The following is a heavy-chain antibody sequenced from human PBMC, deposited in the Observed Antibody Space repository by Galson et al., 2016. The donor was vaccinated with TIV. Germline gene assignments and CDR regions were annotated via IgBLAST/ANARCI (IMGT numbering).Heavy chain of an antibody. CDR3: ASVAWFPGLSLDN. Sequence: SVKVSCKVSGYTLSEIAMLWVRQAPGEGLEWVGGFDPEAGRTIYAQKFHGRVTLTDDTSTDTAFLELSSLSFEVTAVYYCASVAWFPGLSLDNWGQGTLVIVSS. D-gene: IGHD2/OR15-2a*01. V-gene: IGHV1-24*01. CDR1: GYTLSEIA. CDR2: FDPEAGRT. J-gene: IGHJ4*02.